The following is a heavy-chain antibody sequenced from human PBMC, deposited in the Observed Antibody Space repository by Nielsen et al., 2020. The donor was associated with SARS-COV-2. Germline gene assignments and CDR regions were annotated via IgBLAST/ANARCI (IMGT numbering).Heavy chain of an antibody. D-gene: IGHD1-26*01. Sequence: GESLKISCAASGFTFSSYGMHWVRQAPGKGLEWVAVIWYDGSNKYYADSVKGRFTISRDNSKNTLYLQMNSLRAEDTAVYYCAKDMRIVGTVVKVLEDLQTMGCMDVWGQGTTVTVSS. J-gene: IGHJ6*02. CDR3: AKDMRIVGTVVKVLEDLQTMGCMDV. CDR2: IWYDGSNK. CDR1: GFTFSSYG. V-gene: IGHV3-30*02.